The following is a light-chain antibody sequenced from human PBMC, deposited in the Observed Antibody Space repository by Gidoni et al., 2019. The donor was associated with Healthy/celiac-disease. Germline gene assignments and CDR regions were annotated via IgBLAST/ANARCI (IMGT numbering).Light chain of an antibody. V-gene: IGKV3-20*01. CDR1: QSVSSSY. CDR2: GAS. CDR3: QQYGSSPWT. J-gene: IGKJ1*01. Sequence: EIVLTQSAGTLSLSPGERSTLSCRASQSVSSSYLAWYQQKPVQAPRLLIYGASSRATGIPDRFSGSGSGTDFTLTISRLEPEDFAVYYCQQYGSSPWTFGQGTKVEIK.